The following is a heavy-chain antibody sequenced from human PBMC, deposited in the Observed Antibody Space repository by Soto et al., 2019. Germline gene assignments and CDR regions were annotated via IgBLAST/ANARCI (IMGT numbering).Heavy chain of an antibody. CDR2: IYYSGST. CDR1: GGSISSSSYY. V-gene: IGHV4-39*01. D-gene: IGHD1-26*01. Sequence: SETLSLTCTVSGGSISSSSYYWGWIRQPPGKGLEWIESIYYSGSTYYNPSLKSRVTISVDTSKNQFSLKLSSVTASDTAVYYCARVVIASVGGTTPYNWFDPWGRGTLVTVSS. CDR3: ARVVIASVGGTTPYNWFDP. J-gene: IGHJ5*02.